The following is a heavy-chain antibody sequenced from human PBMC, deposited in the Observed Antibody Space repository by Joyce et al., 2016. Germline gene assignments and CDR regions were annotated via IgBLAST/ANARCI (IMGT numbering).Heavy chain of an antibody. V-gene: IGHV1-2*06. Sequence: QVQLVQSGAEVKKPGASVKVSCKASGYTFTGFHLHWVRQAPGQGLGWVGRIKPNSGGTTYAQKFQGRVTMTRDTSISTAYMELSRLTSDDTAVYYCARCPSFSRLAVAGYFFGDWGQGTLVTVSS. D-gene: IGHD6-19*01. J-gene: IGHJ4*02. CDR2: IKPNSGGT. CDR1: GYTFTGFH. CDR3: ARCPSFSRLAVAGYFFGD.